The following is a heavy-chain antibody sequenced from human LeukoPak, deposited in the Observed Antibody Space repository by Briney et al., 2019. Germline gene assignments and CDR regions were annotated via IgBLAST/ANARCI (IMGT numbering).Heavy chain of an antibody. V-gene: IGHV4-59*01. Sequence: SETLSLTCTVSGGSISSYYWSWIRQPPGKGLEWIGYIYYSGSTNYNPSLKSRVTISVDTSKNQFSLKLSSVTAADTAVYYCARGKYYFDYWGQGTLVTVSS. CDR2: IYYSGST. CDR1: GGSISSYY. CDR3: ARGKYYFDY. J-gene: IGHJ4*02.